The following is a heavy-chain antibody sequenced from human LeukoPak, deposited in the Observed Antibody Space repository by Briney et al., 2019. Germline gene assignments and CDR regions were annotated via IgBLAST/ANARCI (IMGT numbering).Heavy chain of an antibody. D-gene: IGHD1-26*01. CDR1: GDSVSINSAA. CDR3: ARTAGRKNDAFDI. J-gene: IGHJ3*02. CDR2: TYYRSKRYN. V-gene: IGHV6-1*01. Sequence: SQTLSHTCAISGDSVSINSAAWNWIRQSPSRGLGWLGRTYYRSKRYNGYVVTVKCRITITPERTKNQFNRKLKSVTPQDPTADSCARTAGRKNDAFDIWGQGTMVT.